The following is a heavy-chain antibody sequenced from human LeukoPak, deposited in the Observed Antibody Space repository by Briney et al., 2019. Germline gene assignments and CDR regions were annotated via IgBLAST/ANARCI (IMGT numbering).Heavy chain of an antibody. CDR3: ARDHCSGGSCHGGH. CDR1: GDTFNDYT. D-gene: IGHD2-15*01. V-gene: IGHV1-69*04. CDR2: NMPFLDVA. J-gene: IGHJ4*02. Sequence: GASVKVTCNASGDTFNDYTFSWVRQAPGQGLEWMGRNMPFLDVANYAPKFQGRVTLTADKSTSTAYMELSDLKSEDTAVYYCARDHCSGGSCHGGHWGQGTLVTVSS.